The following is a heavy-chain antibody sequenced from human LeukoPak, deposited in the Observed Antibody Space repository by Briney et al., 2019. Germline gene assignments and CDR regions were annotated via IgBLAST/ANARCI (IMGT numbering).Heavy chain of an antibody. CDR3: AKEGDSSGYIYWYFDL. J-gene: IGHJ2*01. CDR2: ISGSGGST. D-gene: IGHD3-22*01. Sequence: GGSLRLSCAASGFTFSSYAMSWVRQAPGKGLEWVSAISGSGGSTYYADSVKGRFTISRDNSKNTLYLQMNSLRAEDTAVYYCAKEGDSSGYIYWYFDLWGRRTLVTVSS. CDR1: GFTFSSYA. V-gene: IGHV3-23*01.